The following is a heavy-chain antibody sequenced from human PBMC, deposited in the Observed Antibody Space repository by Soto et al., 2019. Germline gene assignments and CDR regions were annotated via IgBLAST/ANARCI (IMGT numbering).Heavy chain of an antibody. D-gene: IGHD2-15*01. CDR1: GGSISSGGYY. CDR3: ASGCSGGSCYHYYYYMDV. CDR2: IDYSGST. J-gene: IGHJ6*03. V-gene: IGHV4-31*03. Sequence: QVQLQESGPGLVKPSQTLSLTCTVSGGSISSGGYYWSWIRQHPGKGLEWIGYIDYSGSTYYNPSLKGRVTIAVDTSKNQFSLKLSSVTAADTAVYYCASGCSGGSCYHYYYYMDVGGKGTTVTVSS.